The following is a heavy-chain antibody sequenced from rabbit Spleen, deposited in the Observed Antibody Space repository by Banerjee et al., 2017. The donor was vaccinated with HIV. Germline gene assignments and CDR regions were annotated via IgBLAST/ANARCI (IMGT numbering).Heavy chain of an antibody. CDR3: ARASGSSNALWIAIYQFNL. D-gene: IGHD7-1*01. J-gene: IGHJ4*01. Sequence: QEQLVESGGGLVQPGASLTLTCIASGVSFSGNSYMCWVRQAPGKGLEWIACIDTGSSGFTYFASWAKGRFTISRSTSLNTVTLQMTSLTAADTATYFCARASGSSNALWIAIYQFNLWGQGTLVTVS. CDR2: IDTGSSGFT. V-gene: IGHV1S45*01. CDR1: GVSFSGNSY.